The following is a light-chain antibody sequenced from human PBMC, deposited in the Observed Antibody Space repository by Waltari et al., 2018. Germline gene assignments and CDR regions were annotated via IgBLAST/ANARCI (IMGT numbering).Light chain of an antibody. J-gene: IGKJ3*01. Sequence: DIQMTQSPSSLSASVGDRVSITCRASQSISTHLNWYQKKPGKAPKLLIYAASNLQSGVPSRFSGRGSETDFTLTISSLQPEDFAVYYCQQSYNTPRTFGPGTKVDIK. CDR1: QSISTH. CDR2: AAS. V-gene: IGKV1-39*01. CDR3: QQSYNTPRT.